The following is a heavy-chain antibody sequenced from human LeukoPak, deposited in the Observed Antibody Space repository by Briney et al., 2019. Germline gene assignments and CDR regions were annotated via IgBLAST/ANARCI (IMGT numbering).Heavy chain of an antibody. CDR3: ARSAGKTDYFDY. J-gene: IGHJ4*02. CDR2: IIPILDIA. D-gene: IGHD1-1*01. CDR1: GCTFSSYA. Sequence: SSVKVSCKSSGCTFSSYAISWVRQAPGQGLEWMGRIIPILDIANYAQKFQGRVTITTDKSTSTAYMELSSLRSEDTAVYYCARSAGKTDYFDYWGQGTLVTVSS. V-gene: IGHV1-69*04.